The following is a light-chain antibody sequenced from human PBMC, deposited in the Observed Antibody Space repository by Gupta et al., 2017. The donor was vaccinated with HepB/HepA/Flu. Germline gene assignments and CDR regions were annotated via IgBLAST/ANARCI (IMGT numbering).Light chain of an antibody. V-gene: IGKV1-39*01. J-gene: IGKJ4*01. CDR1: QSISSY. CDR3: QETYDTPRT. CDR2: AAS. Sequence: DIQMTQSPSSLSASVGDRATITCRASQSISSYLNWYQQKPGKAPELLIYAASTLQTGVPSRFSGSGSGTDFTLTVSSLQPEDFATYYCQETYDTPRTFGGGTKVEIK.